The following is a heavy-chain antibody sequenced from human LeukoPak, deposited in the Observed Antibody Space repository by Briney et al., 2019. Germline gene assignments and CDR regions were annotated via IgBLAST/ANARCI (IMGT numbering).Heavy chain of an antibody. CDR2: ISSSSSYK. CDR3: ARGMVGPIDY. V-gene: IGHV3-21*01. CDR1: GFSFSSYN. D-gene: IGHD2-8*01. Sequence: PGGSLRLSCTASGFSFSSYNMNWVRQAPGKGLEWVSSISSSSSYKYYANSVEGRFTISRDNAKNSLYLQMNSLRAEDTAVYYCARGMVGPIDYWGQGTLVTVSS. J-gene: IGHJ4*02.